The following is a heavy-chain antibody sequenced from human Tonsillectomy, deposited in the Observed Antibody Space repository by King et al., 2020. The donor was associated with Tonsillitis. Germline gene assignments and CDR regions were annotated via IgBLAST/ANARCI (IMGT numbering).Heavy chain of an antibody. D-gene: IGHD1-26*01. J-gene: IGHJ4*02. Sequence: QLVQSGGGLVQPGGSLRISCAASGFTFSDYEMNWVRQAPGKGLEWVSFISSSGYTTHYAASVKGRFTISRVNAKNSVFLQMNNLRPEDTAVYYCASDTTRRFDYWVQGTLVTVSS. V-gene: IGHV3-48*03. CDR3: ASDTTRRFDY. CDR1: GFTFSDYE. CDR2: ISSSGYTT.